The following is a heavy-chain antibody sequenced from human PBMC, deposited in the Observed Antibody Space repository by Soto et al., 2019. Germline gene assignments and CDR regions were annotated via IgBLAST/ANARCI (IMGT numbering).Heavy chain of an antibody. D-gene: IGHD4-17*01. CDR2: IWYDGANK. CDR1: GFTFNAHV. J-gene: IGHJ3*02. V-gene: IGHV3-33*01. CDR3: AREQAPDDYGDYNAFDI. Sequence: QVQLVESGGGVVQPGRSLRLSCAASGFTFNAHVMHWVRQAPGKGLEWVAGIWYDGANKFYAESVKGRFTISRDNSKNTLNLQMNSLSAEDTAVYYCAREQAPDDYGDYNAFDIWGQGTMVTVSS.